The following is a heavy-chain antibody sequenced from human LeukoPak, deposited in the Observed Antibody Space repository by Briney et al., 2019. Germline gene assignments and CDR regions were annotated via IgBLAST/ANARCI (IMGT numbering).Heavy chain of an antibody. CDR1: GFTFSSYA. D-gene: IGHD3-9*01. CDR3: ASATNYDILTGHIDY. V-gene: IGHV3-23*01. J-gene: IGHJ4*02. CDR2: ISGSGGST. Sequence: GSLRLSCAASGFTFSSYAMSWVRQAPGKGLEWVSAISGSGGSTYYADSVKGRFTISRDNSKNTLYLQMNSLRAEDTAVYYCASATNYDILTGHIDYWGQGTLVTVSS.